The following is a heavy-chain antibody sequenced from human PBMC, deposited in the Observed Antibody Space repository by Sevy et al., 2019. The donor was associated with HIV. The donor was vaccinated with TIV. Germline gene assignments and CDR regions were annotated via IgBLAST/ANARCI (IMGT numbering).Heavy chain of an antibody. D-gene: IGHD3-16*01. CDR3: ARELGGSTGGNDFDY. CDR2: TYYRSKWYN. CDR1: GDSVSSNSAA. Sequence: KQSQTLSLTCAISGDSVSSNSAAWNWIRQSPSRGLEWLGRTYYRSKWYNDDAVSVKSRITINPDTSKNQFSLQLNSVTPEDTAAYYCARELGGSTGGNDFDYWGQGTLVTVSS. J-gene: IGHJ4*02. V-gene: IGHV6-1*01.